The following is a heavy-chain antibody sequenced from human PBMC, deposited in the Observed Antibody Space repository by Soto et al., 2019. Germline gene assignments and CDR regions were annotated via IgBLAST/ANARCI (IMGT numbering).Heavy chain of an antibody. V-gene: IGHV3-9*01. J-gene: IGHJ6*03. D-gene: IGHD2-15*01. CDR1: GFIFKDYA. CDR3: AKVPQRCANYDCYYMDV. Sequence: EVQLVESGGGLVQPGGSLRLSCTASGFIFKDYAMHWVRQAPGKGLEWVSSINWNSGSIGYAASVKGRFTFTRDNAKNSQYLQMRSPSVEDTALSYCAKVPQRCANYDCYYMDVWGKGTTVTVSS. CDR2: INWNSGSI.